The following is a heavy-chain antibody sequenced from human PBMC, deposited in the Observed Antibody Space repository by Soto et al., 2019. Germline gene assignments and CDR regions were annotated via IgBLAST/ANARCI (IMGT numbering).Heavy chain of an antibody. V-gene: IGHV4-59*01. Sequence: SEILSLTCTVCGGYISSYYWSWIRQPPGKGLEWIGYIYYSGSTNYNPSLKSRVTISVDRSKNQFSLKLSSVTAADTAVYYCARRYGGNFDYWGQGTLVTVSS. CDR1: GGYISSYY. J-gene: IGHJ4*02. CDR2: IYYSGST. D-gene: IGHD1-26*01. CDR3: ARRYGGNFDY.